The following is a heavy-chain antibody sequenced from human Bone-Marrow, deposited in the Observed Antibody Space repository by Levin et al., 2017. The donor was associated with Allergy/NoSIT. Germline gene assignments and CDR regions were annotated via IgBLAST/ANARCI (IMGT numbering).Heavy chain of an antibody. D-gene: IGHD2/OR15-2a*01. V-gene: IGHV3-15*01. CDR3: AASYTTAGAFDI. CDR2: IKSKSDGGTT. J-gene: IGHJ3*02. Sequence: GESLKISCAASRFTISNAWMIWVRQAPGKGLEWVGCIKSKSDGGTTDYNAPVKGRFTISRDESKNTLDLQMNSLKTEDAAVYYCAASYTTAGAFDIWGQGTVVTVSS. CDR1: RFTISNAW.